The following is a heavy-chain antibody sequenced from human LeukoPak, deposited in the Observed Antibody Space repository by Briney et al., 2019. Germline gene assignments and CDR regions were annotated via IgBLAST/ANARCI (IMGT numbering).Heavy chain of an antibody. CDR2: IYYRGRT. D-gene: IGHD3-16*01. CDR3: ARQSDDLGYFQH. V-gene: IGHV4-59*08. Sequence: SETLSLTCTVSGGSLSSYYWSWIRQPPGKGLEWIGYIYYRGRTKYNPSLQSRVTISVDTSRNQFSLRLSSVAAADTAVYYCARQSDDLGYFQHWGQGTLVTVSS. CDR1: GGSLSSYY. J-gene: IGHJ1*01.